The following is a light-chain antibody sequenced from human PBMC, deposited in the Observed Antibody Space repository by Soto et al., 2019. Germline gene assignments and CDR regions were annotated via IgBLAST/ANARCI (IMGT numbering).Light chain of an antibody. V-gene: IGKV3-15*01. CDR2: DAS. CDR3: QQYNSWPET. Sequence: EMVMTQSPGTLSVSPGERATLFCRASQSVRSSLAWYQQKPGQAPRLFIYDASTRATGIPARSSGSGSGTEFTLTISSLQSEDFAVYYCQQYNSWPETFGQGSKVDIK. CDR1: QSVRSS. J-gene: IGKJ1*01.